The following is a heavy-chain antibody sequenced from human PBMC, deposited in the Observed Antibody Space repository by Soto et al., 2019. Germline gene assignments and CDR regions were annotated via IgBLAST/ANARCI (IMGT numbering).Heavy chain of an antibody. CDR3: AILGYYGSGSPYSP. D-gene: IGHD3-10*01. J-gene: IGHJ5*02. V-gene: IGHV4-34*01. CDR1: GGSFSGYY. Sequence: SETLSLTCAVYGGSFSGYYWSWIRQPPGKGLEWIGEINHSGSTNYNPSLKSRVTISVDTSKNQFSLKLSSVTAADTAVYYCAILGYYGSGSPYSPWGQGSLVTVSS. CDR2: INHSGST.